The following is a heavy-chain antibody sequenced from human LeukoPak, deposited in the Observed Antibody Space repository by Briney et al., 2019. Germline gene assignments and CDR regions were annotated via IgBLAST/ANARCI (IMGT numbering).Heavy chain of an antibody. V-gene: IGHV3-20*04. J-gene: IGHJ6*02. CDR1: GFTFKDYG. CDR3: AKHMRATNTYSFFGLDV. CDR2: INWNGGGT. Sequence: GGSLRLSCAATGFTFKDYGMRWGRQPRGKGLEWVSSINWNGGGTDYADSVKGRFTISRDNAKNSLYLQLSSLRPEDTALYYCAKHMRATNTYSFFGLDVWGQGTTVTVSS. D-gene: IGHD1-26*01.